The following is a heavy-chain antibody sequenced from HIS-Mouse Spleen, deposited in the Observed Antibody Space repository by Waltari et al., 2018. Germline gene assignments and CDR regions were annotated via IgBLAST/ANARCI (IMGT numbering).Heavy chain of an antibody. D-gene: IGHD1-26*01. CDR1: GFTFSSYA. CDR2: ISYDGSNK. V-gene: IGHV3-30*04. CDR3: ARVLDSGSYEIGY. Sequence: QVQLVESGGGVVQPGRSLRLSCAASGFTFSSYAMHWVRQAPGKGLDLVAVISYDGSNKYYADSVKGRFTISRDNSKNTLYLQMNSLRAEDTAVYYCARVLDSGSYEIGYWGQGTLVTVSS. J-gene: IGHJ4*02.